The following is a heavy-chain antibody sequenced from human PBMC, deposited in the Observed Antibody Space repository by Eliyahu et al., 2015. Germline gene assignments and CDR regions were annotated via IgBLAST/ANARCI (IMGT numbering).Heavy chain of an antibody. J-gene: IGHJ4*02. D-gene: IGHD3-16*01. CDR1: GFSLSTSGVD. CDR3: VHRFGFYFDS. Sequence: QITLKESGPTLVKPTQTLTLTCTFSGFSLSTSGVDVGWIRQPPGKALECLALIYWDDDKRYSPSLKXRLTITKGSSKNQVVLTMTDMDPVDTATYYCVHRFGFYFDSWGQGVLVTVSS. CDR2: IYWDDDK. V-gene: IGHV2-5*02.